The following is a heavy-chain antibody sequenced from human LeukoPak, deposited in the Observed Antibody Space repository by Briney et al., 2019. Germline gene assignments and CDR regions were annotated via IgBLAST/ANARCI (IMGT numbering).Heavy chain of an antibody. CDR2: IYTSGST. CDR3: ARGTVVIGKHDAFDI. V-gene: IGHV4-4*07. J-gene: IGHJ3*02. CDR1: GGSISNYY. D-gene: IGHD2-21*01. Sequence: SETLSLTCTVSGGSISNYYWSWIRQPAEKGLEWIGRIYTSGSTNYNPSLKSRVTMSVDMSKNQFSLKLSSVTAADTAVYHCARGTVVIGKHDAFDIWGQGTMVTVSS.